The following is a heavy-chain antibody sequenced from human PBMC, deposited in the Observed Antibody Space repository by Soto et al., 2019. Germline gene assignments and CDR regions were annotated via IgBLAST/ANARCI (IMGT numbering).Heavy chain of an antibody. V-gene: IGHV3-30-3*01. CDR1: GFTFSSYA. CDR2: ISYDGSNK. J-gene: IGHJ6*02. CDR3: ARNAFNTAMGYYYYYGMDV. D-gene: IGHD5-18*01. Sequence: QVQLVESGGGVVQPGRSLRLSCAASGFTFSSYAMHWVRQAPGKGLEWVAVISYDGSNKHYADSVKGRFTISRDNSKNTLYLQMNSLRPEDTAVYYCARNAFNTAMGYYYYYGMDVWGQGTTVTVSS.